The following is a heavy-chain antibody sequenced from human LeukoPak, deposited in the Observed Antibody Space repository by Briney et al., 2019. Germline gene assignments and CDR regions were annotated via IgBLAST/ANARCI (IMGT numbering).Heavy chain of an antibody. J-gene: IGHJ4*02. CDR1: GYTFTAYY. D-gene: IGHD6-19*01. Sequence: ASVKVSGNASGYTFTAYYIHWVRQAPGQGLEWMGWISPNSGGTDYAQKFQDRVTMTSDTSISTAYMELSRLRSDDTAVYYCARDLGHRSGWHFDYWGQGTLVTVSS. CDR2: ISPNSGGT. CDR3: ARDLGHRSGWHFDY. V-gene: IGHV1-2*02.